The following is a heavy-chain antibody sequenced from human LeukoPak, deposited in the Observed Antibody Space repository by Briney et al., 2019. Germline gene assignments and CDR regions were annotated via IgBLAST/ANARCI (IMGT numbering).Heavy chain of an antibody. Sequence: PGGSLRLSCAASGFTFSYAWMNWVRQAPGKGLEWVGRIKSKADGGTTDYAAPVKGRFTISRDDSKNTLYLQMNSLKTEDTAVYYRTTSYYDTLTGSSTFDYWGQGTLVTVSS. J-gene: IGHJ4*02. CDR2: IKSKADGGTT. CDR3: TTSYYDTLTGSSTFDY. V-gene: IGHV3-15*01. CDR1: GFTFSYAW. D-gene: IGHD3-9*01.